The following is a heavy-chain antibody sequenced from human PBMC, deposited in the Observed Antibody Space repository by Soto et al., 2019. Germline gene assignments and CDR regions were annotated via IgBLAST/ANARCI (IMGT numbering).Heavy chain of an antibody. V-gene: IGHV3-64D*06. D-gene: IGHD2-21*01. CDR2: ISPQGGST. Sequence: GGSLRLSCSASGFAFSSYAMHWVRQTPGKGLEYVSAISPQGGSTYYADSVKGRFTISRDDSKNTVYLQMSSLRPDDTAVYYCVNMMIARGTFDFWGQGTLVTVSS. CDR1: GFAFSSYA. J-gene: IGHJ4*02. CDR3: VNMMIARGTFDF.